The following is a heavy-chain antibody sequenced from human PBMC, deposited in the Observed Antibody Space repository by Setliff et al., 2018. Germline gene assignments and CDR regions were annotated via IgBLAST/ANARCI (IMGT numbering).Heavy chain of an antibody. CDR2: TYASGAT. J-gene: IGHJ4*02. CDR1: GFTFSDYS. Sequence: GGSLRLSCATSGFTFSDYSMDWVRQAPGKGLEWVSVTYASGATNYADSVKGRFTISRDNSKNTLYLQMNSLRAEDTAVYYCRLWFEETSRDYWGQGTLVTVSS. CDR3: RLWFEETSRDY. D-gene: IGHD3-10*01. V-gene: IGHV3-53*01.